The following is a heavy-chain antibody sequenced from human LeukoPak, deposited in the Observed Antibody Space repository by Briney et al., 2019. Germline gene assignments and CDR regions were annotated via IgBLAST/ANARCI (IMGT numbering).Heavy chain of an antibody. Sequence: ASVKVSCKASGGTFSSYTISWVRQAPGKGLEWVSSISSSSSYIYYADSVKGRFTISRDNAKNSLYLQMNSLRAEDTAVYYCARDRAYYDSSGYYPNWFDPWGQGTLVTVSS. CDR3: ARDRAYYDSSGYYPNWFDP. CDR2: ISSSSSYI. J-gene: IGHJ5*02. CDR1: GGTFSSYT. V-gene: IGHV3-21*01. D-gene: IGHD3-22*01.